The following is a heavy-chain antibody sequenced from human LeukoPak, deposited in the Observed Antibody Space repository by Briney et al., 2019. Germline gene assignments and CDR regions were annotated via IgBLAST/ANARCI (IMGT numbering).Heavy chain of an antibody. Sequence: GGSLRLSCAASGFTFSSYGMHWVRQAPGKGLEWVAVIWYDGSNKYYADSVKGRLTISRDNSKNTLYLQMNSLRAEDTAVYYCAKGRIAARVTLFDYWGQGTLVTVSS. CDR1: GFTFSSYG. D-gene: IGHD6-6*01. J-gene: IGHJ4*02. CDR2: IWYDGSNK. CDR3: AKGRIAARVTLFDY. V-gene: IGHV3-33*06.